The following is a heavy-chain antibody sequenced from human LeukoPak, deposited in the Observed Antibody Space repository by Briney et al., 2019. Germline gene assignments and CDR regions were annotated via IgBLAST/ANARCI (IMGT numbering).Heavy chain of an antibody. V-gene: IGHV1-69*05. D-gene: IGHD3-10*01. CDR3: ARDIWDYYGSGSYNNWFDP. J-gene: IGHJ5*02. CDR1: GGTFSSYA. Sequence: SVKVSCKASGGTFSSYAISWVRQAPGQGLEWMEGIIPIFGTANYAQKFQGRVTITTDESTSTAYMELSSLRSEDTAVYYCARDIWDYYGSGSYNNWFDPWGQGTLVTVSS. CDR2: IIPIFGTA.